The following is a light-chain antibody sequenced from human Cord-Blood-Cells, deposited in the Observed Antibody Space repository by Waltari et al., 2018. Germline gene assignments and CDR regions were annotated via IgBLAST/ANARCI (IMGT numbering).Light chain of an antibody. CDR2: LGS. V-gene: IGKV2-28*01. CDR3: MQALQTRWT. Sequence: DIVMTQSPLSLPVTPGEPASISCRSSQSLLPSIGYNYLDWYLQKPGQSPQLLIYLGSNRASGVPDRFSGSGSGTDFTLKISRVEAEDVGVYYCMQALQTRWTFGQGTKVEIK. J-gene: IGKJ1*01. CDR1: QSLLPSIGYNY.